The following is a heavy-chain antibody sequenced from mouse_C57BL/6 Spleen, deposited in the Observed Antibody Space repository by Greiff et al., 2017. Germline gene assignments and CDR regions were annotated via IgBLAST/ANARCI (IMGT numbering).Heavy chain of an antibody. CDR1: GYAFSSSR. D-gene: IGHD2-4*01. CDR3: AYDYAWFAY. V-gene: IGHV1-82*01. CDR2: IYPGDGDT. J-gene: IGHJ3*01. Sequence: QVQLQQSGPELVKPGASVKISCKASGYAFSSSRMKWVKQRPGKGLEWIGRIYPGDGDTNYNGKFKGKATLTADKSSSTAYMQLSSLTSEDSAVYFCAYDYAWFAYWGQGTLVTVSA.